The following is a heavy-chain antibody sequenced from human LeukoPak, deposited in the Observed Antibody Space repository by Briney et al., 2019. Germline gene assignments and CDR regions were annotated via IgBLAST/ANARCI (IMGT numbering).Heavy chain of an antibody. J-gene: IGHJ4*02. CDR3: TRDRGEMATYDY. D-gene: IGHD5-24*01. Sequence: GGSLRLSCTASGFTFGDYAMSWVRQAPGKGLEWVGFIRSKAYGGTTEYAASVKGRFTISRDDSKSIAYLQMNSLKTEDTAVYYCTRDRGEMATYDYRGQGTLVTVSS. V-gene: IGHV3-49*04. CDR2: IRSKAYGGTT. CDR1: GFTFGDYA.